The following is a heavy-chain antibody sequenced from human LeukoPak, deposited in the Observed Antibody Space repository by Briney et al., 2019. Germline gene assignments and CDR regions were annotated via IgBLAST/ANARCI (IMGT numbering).Heavy chain of an antibody. V-gene: IGHV4-39*01. D-gene: IGHD3-9*01. Sequence: SETLSLTCTVSGGSISSYYWSWIRQPPGKGLEWIGSVYYSGSASYNPSLKSRVTISVDTSKSQFSLKLTSVTAADTAMYYCARQTYYDILTGYYKGEIDYWGQGTLVTVSS. CDR2: VYYSGSA. CDR1: GGSISSYY. CDR3: ARQTYYDILTGYYKGEIDY. J-gene: IGHJ4*02.